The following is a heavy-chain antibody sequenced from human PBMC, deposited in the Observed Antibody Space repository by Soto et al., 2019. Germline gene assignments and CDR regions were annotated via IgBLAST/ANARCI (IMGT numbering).Heavy chain of an antibody. CDR2: IYHSGAT. J-gene: IGHJ4*02. Sequence: QVQLQESGPGLVKPSGTLSLTCAVSGGSISSNNWWSWVRQPPGKGLEWIGEIYHSGATNYNPSPKSRILLSLDNSKNQFSLELSSVTAADTAVYFCARVEGGGSSWPFDDWGQGILVTVSS. CDR3: ARVEGGGSSWPFDD. D-gene: IGHD6-13*01. V-gene: IGHV4-4*02. CDR1: GGSISSNNW.